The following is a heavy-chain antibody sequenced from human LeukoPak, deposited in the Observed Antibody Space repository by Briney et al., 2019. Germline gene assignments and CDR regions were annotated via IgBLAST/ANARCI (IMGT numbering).Heavy chain of an antibody. J-gene: IGHJ4*02. V-gene: IGHV3-30*02. CDR2: IRYDGSNK. CDR3: ARDQGAWGYGYNFDY. D-gene: IGHD3-16*01. Sequence: PGGSLKLSCAASGFTFSSYAMSWVRQAPGKGLEWVAIIRYDGSNKYYADSVKGRFTISRDNSKNTLHLQMISLRAEDTAVYYCARDQGAWGYGYNFDYWGQGTLVTVSS. CDR1: GFTFSSYA.